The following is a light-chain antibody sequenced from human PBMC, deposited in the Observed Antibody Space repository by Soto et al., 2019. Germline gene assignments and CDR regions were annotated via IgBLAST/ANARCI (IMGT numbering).Light chain of an antibody. CDR1: QSLNIW. CDR3: QQYNNPGRLT. CDR2: QAS. Sequence: DRVTITCRASQSLNIWLAWYQQKPGRAPQLLIYQASTLASGVPSRFSGSGSGSEFTLTISSLQPDDFATYYCQQYNNPGRLTFGGGAKVDI. V-gene: IGKV1-5*03. J-gene: IGKJ4*01.